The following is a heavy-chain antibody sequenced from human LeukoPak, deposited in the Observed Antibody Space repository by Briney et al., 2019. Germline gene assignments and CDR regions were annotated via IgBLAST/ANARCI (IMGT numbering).Heavy chain of an antibody. V-gene: IGHV3-48*03. Sequence: GGSLRLSCAASGSTFSSYEMNWVRQAPGKGLEWVSYISSSGSTIYYADSVKGRFTISRDNAKNSLYLPMNSLTAEDTAVHYCARDEQEDYSYYYGMDVWGQGTTVTASS. CDR3: ARDEQEDYSYYYGMDV. J-gene: IGHJ6*02. CDR1: GSTFSSYE. CDR2: ISSSGSTI. D-gene: IGHD1/OR15-1a*01.